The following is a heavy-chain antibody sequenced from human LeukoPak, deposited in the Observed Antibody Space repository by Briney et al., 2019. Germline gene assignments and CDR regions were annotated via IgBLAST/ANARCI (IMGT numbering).Heavy chain of an antibody. Sequence: GGSLRLSCATSGFTFSSSWMSWVRQAPGKGLECVANIKEDGREKYYVDSVKGRFTISRDNSKNTLYLQMNSLRVEDTAVYYCARGRPHFDYWGQGTLVTVSS. V-gene: IGHV3-7*03. CDR3: ARGRPHFDY. CDR2: IKEDGREK. CDR1: GFTFSSSW. D-gene: IGHD1-14*01. J-gene: IGHJ4*02.